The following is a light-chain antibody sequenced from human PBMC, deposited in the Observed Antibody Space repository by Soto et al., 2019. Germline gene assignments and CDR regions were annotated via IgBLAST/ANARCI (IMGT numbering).Light chain of an antibody. J-gene: IGKJ1*01. CDR2: GAS. CDR1: QSVGSS. V-gene: IGKV3-15*01. CDR3: QQYNNWPRT. Sequence: IVLTQSPGTLSLSPGERATLSCRASQSVGSSSLAWYQQKPGQAPRLLIYGASTRVTGIPARFSGSGSGTEFTLTISSLQSEDFVVYSCQQYNNWPRTFGQGTKVDIK.